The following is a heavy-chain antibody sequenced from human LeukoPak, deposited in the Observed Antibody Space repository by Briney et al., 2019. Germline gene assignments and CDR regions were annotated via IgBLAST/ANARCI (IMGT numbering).Heavy chain of an antibody. CDR2: VSYDGVYI. Sequence: PGGSLRLSCAASGFTFSTFAMHWVRQAPGKGLEWVAVVSYDGVYIYYADSVKGRFAISRDNSKNTLFLQMNSLRAEDTAVYYCARDARDGYIPFDYWGQGTLVTVSS. V-gene: IGHV3-30*09. D-gene: IGHD5-24*01. CDR3: ARDARDGYIPFDY. CDR1: GFTFSTFA. J-gene: IGHJ4*02.